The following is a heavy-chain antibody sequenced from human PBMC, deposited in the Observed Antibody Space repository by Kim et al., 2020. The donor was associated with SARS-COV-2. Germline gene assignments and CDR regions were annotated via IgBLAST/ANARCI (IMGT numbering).Heavy chain of an antibody. CDR3: TSIKYSEGWQLSFFD. CDR2: IRSNSYGGTT. Sequence: GGSQRLSCTTSGFSFGDYAMSWVRQAPGKGLAWVGFIRSNSYGGTTEYAASVKGRFILSRDDSKSIAYLQMNSLKTEDTAAHYCTSIKYSEGWQLSFFD. D-gene: IGHD6-6*01. J-gene: IGHJ4*01. V-gene: IGHV3-49*04. CDR1: GFSFGDYA.